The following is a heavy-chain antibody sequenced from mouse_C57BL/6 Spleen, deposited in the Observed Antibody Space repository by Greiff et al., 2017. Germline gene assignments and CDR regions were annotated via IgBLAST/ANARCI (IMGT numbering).Heavy chain of an antibody. CDR1: GFTFSSYG. CDR2: ISSGGSYT. J-gene: IGHJ4*01. Sequence: EVMLVESGGDLVKPGGSLKLSCAASGFTFSSYGMSWVRQTPDKRLEWVATISSGGSYTYYPDSVKGRFTISRDNAKNTLYLQMSSLKSEDTAMYYCARHAGYPGDYYAMDYWGQGTSVTVSS. V-gene: IGHV5-6*01. CDR3: ARHAGYPGDYYAMDY. D-gene: IGHD2-14*01.